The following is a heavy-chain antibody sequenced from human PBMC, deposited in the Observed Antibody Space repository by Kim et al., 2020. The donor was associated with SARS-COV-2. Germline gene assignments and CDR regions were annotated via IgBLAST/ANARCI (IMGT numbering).Heavy chain of an antibody. CDR1: GLTFNNFA. V-gene: IGHV3-23*01. D-gene: IGHD4-17*01. J-gene: IGHJ4*02. CDR3: ARDRIYAGDSSY. CDR2: IDSSGDTT. Sequence: GGSLRLSCAASGLTFNNFAMSWVRQAPGKGLEWVSGIDSSGDTTSYADSVKGRFTISRDNSKSTLYLQMNSLRADDTAVYYCARDRIYAGDSSYWGQGTL.